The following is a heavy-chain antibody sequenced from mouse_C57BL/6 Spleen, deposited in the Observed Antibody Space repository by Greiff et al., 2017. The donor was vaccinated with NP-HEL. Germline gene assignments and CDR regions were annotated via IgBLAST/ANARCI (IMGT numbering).Heavy chain of an antibody. CDR3: ARWLLRRYFDY. D-gene: IGHD2-3*01. J-gene: IGHJ2*01. V-gene: IGHV1-22*01. CDR1: GYTFTDYN. CDR2: INPNNGGT. Sequence: EVQLQESGPELVKPGASVKMSCKASGYTFTDYNMHWVKQSHGKSLEWIGYINPNNGGTSYNQKFKGKATLTVNKSSSTAYMELRSLTSEDSAVYYCARWLLRRYFDYWGQGTTLTVSS.